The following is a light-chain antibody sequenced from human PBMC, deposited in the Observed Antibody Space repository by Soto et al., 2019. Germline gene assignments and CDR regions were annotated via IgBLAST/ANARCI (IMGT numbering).Light chain of an antibody. CDR2: EVS. CDR1: SSDVGGYNY. Sequence: QSALTQPASVSGSPGQSITISCTGTSSDVGGYNYVSWYQQHPGKAPKRMIYEVSTRPSGVSNRFSGSKSGNTASLTISGLLAEDEADYYCSSYTSSSTPYVFGTVTKLTV. CDR3: SSYTSSSTPYV. J-gene: IGLJ1*01. V-gene: IGLV2-14*01.